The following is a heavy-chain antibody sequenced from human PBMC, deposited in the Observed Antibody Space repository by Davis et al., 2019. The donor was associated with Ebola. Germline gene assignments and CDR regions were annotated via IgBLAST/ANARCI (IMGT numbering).Heavy chain of an antibody. CDR3: ARVRDFGDFYYSYGMDV. J-gene: IGHJ6*02. Sequence: GGSLTLSCAASALTASSNYMSCVRQAPGKGLEWVSVTYSGGSTYYADSVKGRFTISRDNSKNTLSLQMNSLRAEDTAVYYCARVRDFGDFYYSYGMDVWGQGTTVTVSS. CDR1: ALTASSNY. D-gene: IGHD4-17*01. CDR2: TYSGGST. V-gene: IGHV3-66*01.